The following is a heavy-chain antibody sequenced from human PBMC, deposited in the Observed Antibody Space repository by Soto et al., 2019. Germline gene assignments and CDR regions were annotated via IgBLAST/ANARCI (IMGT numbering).Heavy chain of an antibody. CDR2: FDPEDGET. J-gene: IGHJ4*02. CDR3: ATGPCRGDSCYSFRADFDY. D-gene: IGHD2-15*01. CDR1: GYTLTELS. Sequence: ASVKVSCKVSGYTLTELSMHWVRQAPGKGLEWMGGFDPEDGETIYAQKFQGRVTMTEDTSTDTAYMELSSLRSEDTAVYYCATGPCRGDSCYSFRADFDYWGQGTLVTVSS. V-gene: IGHV1-24*01.